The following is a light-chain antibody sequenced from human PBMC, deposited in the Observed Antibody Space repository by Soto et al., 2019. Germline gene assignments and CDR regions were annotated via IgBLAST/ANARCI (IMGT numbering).Light chain of an antibody. J-gene: IGKJ4*01. Sequence: DIQMTQSPSTLSASVGDRVTITCRASQSISSWLAWYPQKPGKAPNLLIYKASTLESGVPSRFSGSGSGTEFTLTISSVQPDDFATYYCQQYKSYPLTFGGGTKVDIK. CDR3: QQYKSYPLT. CDR1: QSISSW. CDR2: KAS. V-gene: IGKV1-5*03.